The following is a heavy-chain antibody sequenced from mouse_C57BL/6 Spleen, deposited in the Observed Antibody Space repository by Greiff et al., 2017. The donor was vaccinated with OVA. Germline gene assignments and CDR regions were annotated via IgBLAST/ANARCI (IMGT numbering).Heavy chain of an antibody. Sequence: VKLMESGPELVKPGASVKISCKASGYAFSSSWMNWVKQRPGKGLEWIGRIYPGDGDTNYNGKFKGKATLTADKSSSTAYMQLSSLTSEDSAVYFCAREEVYYWYFDVWGTGTTVTVSS. V-gene: IGHV1-82*01. J-gene: IGHJ1*03. CDR2: IYPGDGDT. CDR1: GYAFSSSW. CDR3: AREEVYYWYFDV.